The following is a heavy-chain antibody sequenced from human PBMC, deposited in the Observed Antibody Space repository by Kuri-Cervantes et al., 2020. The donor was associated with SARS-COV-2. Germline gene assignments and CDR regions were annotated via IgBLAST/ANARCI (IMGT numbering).Heavy chain of an antibody. Sequence: GESLKISCAASGFTFSSYWMHWVRQAPGKGLVWVSRINSDGSSTSYADSVKGRFTISRDNAKNTLYLQMNSLRAEDTAVYYCARVHSSGWYGYYYYGMDVWGQGTTVTVSS. CDR1: GFTFSSYW. V-gene: IGHV3-74*01. D-gene: IGHD6-19*01. J-gene: IGHJ6*02. CDR2: INSDGSST. CDR3: ARVHSSGWYGYYYYGMDV.